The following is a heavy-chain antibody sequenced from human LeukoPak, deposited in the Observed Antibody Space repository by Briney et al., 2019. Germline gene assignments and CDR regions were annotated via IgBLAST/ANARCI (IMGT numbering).Heavy chain of an antibody. CDR2: IYTSGST. Sequence: ASETLSLTCTVSGGSISSYYWSWIRQPAGKGLEWIGRIYTSGSTNYNPSLKSRVTMSVDTSNNQFSVKLSPATAADTPVYYCARDGYYYDSTGYPGDYWGQGTLVTVSS. CDR3: ARDGYYYDSTGYPGDY. V-gene: IGHV4-4*07. CDR1: GGSISSYY. J-gene: IGHJ4*02. D-gene: IGHD3-22*01.